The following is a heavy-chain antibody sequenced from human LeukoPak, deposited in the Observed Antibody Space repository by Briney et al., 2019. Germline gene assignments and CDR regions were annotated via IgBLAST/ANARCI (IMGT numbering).Heavy chain of an antibody. CDR3: ARGPDAFDI. V-gene: IGHV4-34*01. CDR1: GGSFSGYY. CDR2: INHSGST. J-gene: IGHJ3*02. Sequence: SETLSLTCAVYGGSFSGYYWSWIRQPPGKGLEWIGEINHSGSTNYNPSLKSRVTMSVDTSKNQFSLKLSSVTAADTAVYYCARGPDAFDIWGQGTMVTVSS.